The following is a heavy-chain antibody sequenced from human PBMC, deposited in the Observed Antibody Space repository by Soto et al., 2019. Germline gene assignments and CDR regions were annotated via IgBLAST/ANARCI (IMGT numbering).Heavy chain of an antibody. CDR1: GCSISMYY. D-gene: IGHD3-16*01. V-gene: IGHV4-59*01. CDR2: IYYSGST. Sequence: SETLSLTCAVSGCSISMYYWSWIRQPPGKGLEWIGYIYYSGSTNYNPSLKSRVTISVDTSKNQFSLKLSSVTAADTAVYYCAREGWGTGMDVCGQGTTVTVSS. CDR3: AREGWGTGMDV. J-gene: IGHJ6*02.